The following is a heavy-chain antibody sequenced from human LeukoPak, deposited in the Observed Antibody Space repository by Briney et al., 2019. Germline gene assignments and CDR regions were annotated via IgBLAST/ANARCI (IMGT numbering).Heavy chain of an antibody. Sequence: GGSLRLSCAASGFTFSSSWITWVRQAPGKGLEWVANINQDGSEKYYVDSVRGRFTISRDNARNSLYLQMHSLRAEDTAVFYCTGHYGMNVWGQGTTVTVSS. J-gene: IGHJ6*02. CDR2: INQDGSEK. CDR3: TGHYGMNV. CDR1: GFTFSSSW. V-gene: IGHV3-7*01.